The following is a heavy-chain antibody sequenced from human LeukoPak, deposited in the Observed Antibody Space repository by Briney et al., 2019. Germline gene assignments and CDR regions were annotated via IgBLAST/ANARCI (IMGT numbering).Heavy chain of an antibody. CDR2: ISAYNGNT. Sequence: GAAVKVSCKASGYTFTSYGISWVRQAPGQGLQWMGWISAYNGNTNYAQKLQDRVTMTTDTSTSTAYMELRSLRSDDTAVYSCARYALGEYPGGYFDYWGQGTLVTVSS. J-gene: IGHJ4*02. CDR1: GYTFTSYG. D-gene: IGHD2/OR15-2a*01. CDR3: ARYALGEYPGGYFDY. V-gene: IGHV1-18*01.